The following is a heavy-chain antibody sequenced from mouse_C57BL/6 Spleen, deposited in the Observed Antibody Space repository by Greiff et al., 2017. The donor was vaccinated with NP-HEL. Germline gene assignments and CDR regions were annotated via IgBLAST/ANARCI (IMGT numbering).Heavy chain of an antibody. J-gene: IGHJ3*01. Sequence: EVQRVESGAELVKPGASVKLSCTASGFNIKDYYMHWVKQRTEQGLEWIGRIDPEDGETKYAPKFQGKATITADTSSNTAYLQLSSLTSEDTAVYYCARSPGTGPWFAYWGQGTLVTVSA. CDR2: IDPEDGET. CDR1: GFNIKDYY. CDR3: ARSPGTGPWFAY. D-gene: IGHD4-1*01. V-gene: IGHV14-2*01.